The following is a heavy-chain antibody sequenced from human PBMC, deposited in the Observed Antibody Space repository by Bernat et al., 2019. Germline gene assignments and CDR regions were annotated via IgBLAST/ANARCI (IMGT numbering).Heavy chain of an antibody. Sequence: QVQLQESGPGLVKPSETLSLTCTVSGGSISSYYWSWIRQPPGKGLEWIGYIYYSGSTNYNPSLKSRVTISVDTSKNQFSLKLSSVTAADTAVYYCARQIRAVAYYFDYWGQGTLVTVSS. CDR2: IYYSGST. D-gene: IGHD6-19*01. CDR3: ARQIRAVAYYFDY. J-gene: IGHJ4*02. V-gene: IGHV4-59*08. CDR1: GGSISSYY.